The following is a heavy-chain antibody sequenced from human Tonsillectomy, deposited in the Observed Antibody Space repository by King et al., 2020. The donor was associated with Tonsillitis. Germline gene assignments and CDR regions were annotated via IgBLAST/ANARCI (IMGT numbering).Heavy chain of an antibody. CDR2: IQSKTDGGTT. CDR3: TTQGTYNSSSS. V-gene: IGHV3-15*01. CDR1: GFIFNNAW. J-gene: IGHJ5*02. Sequence: VQLVESGGGLVKPGGSLRLSCVASGFIFNNAWMSWVRQAPGKGLEWGGRIQSKTDGGTTIYAAPVKGRFTILRDDSKTTMYLQMNSLKTEDTALYYCTTQGTYNSSSSWGQGTLVTVPS. D-gene: IGHD6-6*01.